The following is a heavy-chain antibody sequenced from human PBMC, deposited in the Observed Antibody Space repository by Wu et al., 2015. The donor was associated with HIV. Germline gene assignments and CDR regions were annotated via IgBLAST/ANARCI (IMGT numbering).Heavy chain of an antibody. D-gene: IGHD3-10*01. J-gene: IGHJ5*02. CDR2: INPDSGDT. CDR1: GGSFRSYG. Sequence: QVHLVQSGAEVKEPGSSVKVSCTASGGSFRSYGISWVRQAPGQGLEWMGWINPDSGDTSYTQRFQGRVAMTRDTSISTAYMELTSLRSDDTAVIYCARIMRGSSGFDPWGQGTLVTVSS. V-gene: IGHV1-2*02. CDR3: ARIMRGSSGFDP.